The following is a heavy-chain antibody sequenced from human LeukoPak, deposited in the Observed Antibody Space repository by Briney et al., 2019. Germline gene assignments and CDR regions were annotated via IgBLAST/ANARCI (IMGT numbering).Heavy chain of an antibody. D-gene: IGHD2-21*01. CDR1: GYTFTGCY. CDR3: ALLAASFDY. J-gene: IGHJ4*02. CDR2: INPNSGGT. Sequence: GASVTVSCTASGYTFTGCYMHWVRQAPGQGLEWMGWINPNSGGTNYAQKFQGRVTMTRDTSISTAYMELSRLRSDDTAVYYCALLAASFDYWGQGTLVTVSS. V-gene: IGHV1-2*02.